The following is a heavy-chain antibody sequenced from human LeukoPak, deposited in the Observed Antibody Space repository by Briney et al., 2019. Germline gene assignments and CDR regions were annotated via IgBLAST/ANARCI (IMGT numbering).Heavy chain of an antibody. CDR1: GYTFTGYY. CDR2: INPDTGRT. CDR3: AREGLGIAARHGWFDP. V-gene: IGHV1-2*02. D-gene: IGHD6-6*01. J-gene: IGHJ5*02. Sequence: ASVKVSCKASGYTFTGYYMHWVRQAPGQGLEWMGWINPDTGRTNYAQKFQGRVTMTRDTSITTAYMELTRLTSDDTAVYSCAREGLGIAARHGWFDPWGQGTLVTVSS.